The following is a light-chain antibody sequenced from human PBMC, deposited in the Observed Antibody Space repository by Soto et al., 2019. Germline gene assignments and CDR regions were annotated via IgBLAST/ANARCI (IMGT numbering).Light chain of an antibody. CDR1: SSDVGGYNY. CDR3: SSYVGTNSYV. CDR2: EVN. V-gene: IGLV2-8*01. Sequence: QSVLTQPPSASGSPGQSVTISCTGTSSDVGGYNYVSWYQHHPGQAPKLIIYEVNKRPSGVPDRFSGSKSGNTAALTVSGLQAEDEADYYCSSYVGTNSYVFGTGTKLTVL. J-gene: IGLJ1*01.